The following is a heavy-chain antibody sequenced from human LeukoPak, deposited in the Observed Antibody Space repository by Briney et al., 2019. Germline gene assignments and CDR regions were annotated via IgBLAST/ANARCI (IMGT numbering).Heavy chain of an antibody. CDR2: ISGTDGSA. V-gene: IGHV3-23*01. D-gene: IGHD1-7*01. Sequence: GGSLRLSCAASGFAFSNYGMNWVRQAPGKGLEWVSGISGTDGSAYYADSVKGRFTISRDNSKNTLYLQMNSLRVEDTAVYYCAKGVQYNWNYGHLDHWGQGTLVTVSS. CDR1: GFAFSNYG. CDR3: AKGVQYNWNYGHLDH. J-gene: IGHJ4*02.